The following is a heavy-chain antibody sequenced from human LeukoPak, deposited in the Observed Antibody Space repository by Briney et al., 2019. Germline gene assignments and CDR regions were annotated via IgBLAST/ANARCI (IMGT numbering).Heavy chain of an antibody. CDR3: ARDEYYYGSGSYPIESYYFDY. V-gene: IGHV1-18*01. D-gene: IGHD3-10*01. CDR1: GYTFTSYG. CDR2: ITAYNDNT. J-gene: IGHJ4*02. Sequence: ASVKVSCKASGYTFTSYGISWVRQAPGQGLEWMGWITAYNDNTNYAQKLQGRVTMTTDTSTSTAYMELRSLRSDDTAVYYCARDEYYYGSGSYPIESYYFDYWGQGTLVTVSS.